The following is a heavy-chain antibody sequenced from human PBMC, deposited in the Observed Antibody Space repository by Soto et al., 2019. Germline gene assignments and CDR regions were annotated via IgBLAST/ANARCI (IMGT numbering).Heavy chain of an antibody. CDR3: ARASMGRYDYGDYEVLHDAFDI. D-gene: IGHD4-17*01. Sequence: SETLSLTCTVSGGSISSYYWSWIRQPPGKGLEWIGYIYYSGSTNYNPSLKSRVTISVDTSKNQFSLKLSSVTAADTAVYYCARASMGRYDYGDYEVLHDAFDIWGQGTMVTVSS. V-gene: IGHV4-59*01. J-gene: IGHJ3*02. CDR2: IYYSGST. CDR1: GGSISSYY.